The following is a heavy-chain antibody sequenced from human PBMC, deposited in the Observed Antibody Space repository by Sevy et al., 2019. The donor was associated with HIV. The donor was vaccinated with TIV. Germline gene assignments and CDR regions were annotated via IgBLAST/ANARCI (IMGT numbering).Heavy chain of an antibody. J-gene: IGHJ4*02. CDR2: LSFACGRI. Sequence: GGCLRLSCVASGFTFSKYSMSWVRQTPGKGLEWVSTLSFACGRINYADSVKGRFTMSRDDSRNTFYLQMDSLRAEGTAIYYCAREGCSKPHDYWGQGTLVTVSS. CDR3: AREGCSKPHDY. V-gene: IGHV3-23*01. CDR1: GFTFSKYS. D-gene: IGHD2-2*01.